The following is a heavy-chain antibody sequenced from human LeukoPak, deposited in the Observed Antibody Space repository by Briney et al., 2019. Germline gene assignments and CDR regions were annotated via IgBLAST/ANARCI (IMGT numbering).Heavy chain of an antibody. CDR1: GFTFSSYG. CDR2: ISYDGSNK. D-gene: IGHD6-19*01. J-gene: IGHJ4*02. Sequence: GGSLRLSCAASGFTFSSYGMHWVRQAPGKGLEWVAVISYDGSNKFYADSVKGRFTISRDNSKNTLYLQMNSLRAEDTAVYYCAKEGSSGWYGDYWGQGTLVTISS. V-gene: IGHV3-30*18. CDR3: AKEGSSGWYGDY.